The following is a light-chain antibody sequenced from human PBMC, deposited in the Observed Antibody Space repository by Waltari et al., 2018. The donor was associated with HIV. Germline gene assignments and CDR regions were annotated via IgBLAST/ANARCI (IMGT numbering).Light chain of an antibody. CDR2: EVS. V-gene: IGLV2-23*02. J-gene: IGLJ2*01. Sequence: QSALTQPASMSGSPGQSITISCTGTSSDVGGYNLVSWYQQHPGKAPKLMIYEVSKRPSGVSKRFSGSKSGNTASLTISGLQAEDEADYYCCAYAGSTTYVIFGGGTKLTVL. CDR3: CAYAGSTTYVI. CDR1: SSDVGGYNL.